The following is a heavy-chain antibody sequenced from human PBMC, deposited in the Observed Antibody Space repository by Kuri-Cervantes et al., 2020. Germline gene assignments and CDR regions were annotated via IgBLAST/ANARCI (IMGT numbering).Heavy chain of an antibody. CDR3: ARSFYCTNGICPFDY. Sequence: SETLSLTCTVSGGSISSYYWTWIRQPPGKGLEWIGYIYYSGSTNYNPSPKSRVSISVDTSKNQFSLKLSSVTAADTAMYYCARSFYCTNGICPFDYWGQGTLVTVSS. D-gene: IGHD2-8*01. CDR2: IYYSGST. J-gene: IGHJ4*02. CDR1: GGSISSYY. V-gene: IGHV4-59*01.